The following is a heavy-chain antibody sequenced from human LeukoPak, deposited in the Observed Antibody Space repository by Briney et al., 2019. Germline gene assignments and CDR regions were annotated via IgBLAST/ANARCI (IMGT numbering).Heavy chain of an antibody. V-gene: IGHV4-34*01. CDR2: INHSGST. D-gene: IGHD2/OR15-2a*01. Sequence: SETLSLTCAVYGGSFSGYYWSWIRQPPGKGLEWIGEINHSGSTNYNPSLKSRVTISVDTSKNQFSLKLSSVTAADTAVYYCARFEVNHADGTTYYYFDYWGQGTLVTVSS. CDR1: GGSFSGYY. CDR3: ARFEVNHADGTTYYYFDY. J-gene: IGHJ4*02.